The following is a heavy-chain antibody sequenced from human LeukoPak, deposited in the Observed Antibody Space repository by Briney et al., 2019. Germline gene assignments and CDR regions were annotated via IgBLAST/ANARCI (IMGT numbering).Heavy chain of an antibody. J-gene: IGHJ4*02. D-gene: IGHD6-19*01. Sequence: GGSLRLSCAASGFTFSSYAMSWVRQAPGKGLEWVSAISGSGGSTYYADSAKGRFTISRDNSKNTLYLQMNSLRAEDTAVYYCAKDSQYSSGWYIDYWGQGTLVTVSS. V-gene: IGHV3-23*01. CDR1: GFTFSSYA. CDR3: AKDSQYSSGWYIDY. CDR2: ISGSGGST.